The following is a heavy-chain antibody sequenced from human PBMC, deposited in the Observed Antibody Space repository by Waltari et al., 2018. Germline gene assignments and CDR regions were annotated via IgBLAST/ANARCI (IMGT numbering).Heavy chain of an antibody. CDR1: GGSISSGGYS. CDR3: ARHPGHYYDSSDHFDY. CDR2: IYHSGST. D-gene: IGHD3-22*01. Sequence: QLQLQESGSGLVKPSQTLSLTCAVSGGSISSGGYSWSWIRQPPGKGLEWIGYIYHSGSTYYNPSLKSRVTISVDRSKNQFSLKLSSVTAADTAVYYCARHPGHYYDSSDHFDYWGQGTLVTVSS. V-gene: IGHV4-30-2*01. J-gene: IGHJ4*02.